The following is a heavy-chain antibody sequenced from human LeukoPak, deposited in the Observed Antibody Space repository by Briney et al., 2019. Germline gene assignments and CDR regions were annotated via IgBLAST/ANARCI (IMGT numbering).Heavy chain of an antibody. CDR1: GLTFSASD. CDR3: TTYRSGHY. Sequence: GGSLRLSCVVSGLTFSASDMHWVRQASGKGLEWVGRVQTKPNSYATAYAASLKGRFTISRDDSINTAYLQMNSLRAEDRAVYYCTTYRSGHYWGPGTLVTVSS. J-gene: IGHJ4*02. D-gene: IGHD5-18*01. V-gene: IGHV3-73*01. CDR2: VQTKPNSYAT.